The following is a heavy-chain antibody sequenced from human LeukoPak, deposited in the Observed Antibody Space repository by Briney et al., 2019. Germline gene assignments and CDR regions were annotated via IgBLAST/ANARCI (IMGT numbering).Heavy chain of an antibody. Sequence: GGSLRLSCAASGFTSSSYGMHWVRQAPGKGLEWVAFIRYDGSNKYYADSVKGRFTISRDNSKNTLYLQMNSLRAEDTAVYYCAKELLTGFGEFPLDYWGQGTLVTVSS. J-gene: IGHJ4*02. CDR2: IRYDGSNK. D-gene: IGHD3-10*01. V-gene: IGHV3-30*02. CDR1: GFTSSSYG. CDR3: AKELLTGFGEFPLDY.